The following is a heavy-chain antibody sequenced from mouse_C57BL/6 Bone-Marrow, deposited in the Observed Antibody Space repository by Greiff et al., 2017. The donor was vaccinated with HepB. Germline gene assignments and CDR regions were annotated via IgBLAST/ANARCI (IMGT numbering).Heavy chain of an antibody. D-gene: IGHD2-5*01. V-gene: IGHV5-16*01. CDR1: GFTFSDYY. J-gene: IGHJ1*03. CDR3: ARGGAYSNYWYFDV. CDR2: INYDGSST. Sequence: DVKLVESEGGLVQPGSSMKLSCTASGFTFSDYYMAWVRQVPEKGLEWVANINYDGSSTYYLDSLKSRFIISRDNAKNILYLQMSSLKSEDTATYYCARGGAYSNYWYFDVWGTGTTVTVSS.